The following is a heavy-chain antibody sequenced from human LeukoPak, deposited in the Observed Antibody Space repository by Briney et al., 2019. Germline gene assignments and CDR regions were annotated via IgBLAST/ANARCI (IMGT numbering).Heavy chain of an antibody. CDR3: ATGGTYWFDP. Sequence: KPSETLSLTCTVSGGSVTSYYWSWIRQPAAKGLEWIGRIYTRGDTNYNPSLKSRVTMSVDTSKNRISLRLSSVTAADTAVYYCATGGTYWFDPWGQGTLVTVSS. J-gene: IGHJ5*02. V-gene: IGHV4-4*07. D-gene: IGHD3-16*01. CDR2: IYTRGDT. CDR1: GGSVTSYY.